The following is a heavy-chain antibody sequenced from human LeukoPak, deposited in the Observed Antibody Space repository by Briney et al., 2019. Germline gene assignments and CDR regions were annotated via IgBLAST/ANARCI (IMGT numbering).Heavy chain of an antibody. CDR2: IYSTGAYT. D-gene: IGHD6-25*01. CDR3: AKGSAAGRPYYFDY. V-gene: IGHV3-23*01. Sequence: GGSLRLSCAASGVIFSNYAMSWVRQAPGKGLEWVSAIYSTGAYTWYADSVKGRFTISKDSSKTILYLQMNSLRAEDAAVYFCAKGSAAGRPYYFDYWGQGTLVTVSS. CDR1: GVIFSNYA. J-gene: IGHJ4*02.